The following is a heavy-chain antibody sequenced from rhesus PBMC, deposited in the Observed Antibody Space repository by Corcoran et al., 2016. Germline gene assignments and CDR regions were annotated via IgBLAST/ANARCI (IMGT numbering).Heavy chain of an antibody. CDR3: VRYVTVTTTSAYFEF. Sequence: QVQLQESGPGLVKPSETLSLTCAVSGGAISDYYYWSWIRQSPGKGLEWVGSLYGRTGSNYLNPSLKSRVTLSVDTSKNHFSLRLRSVTGADTAVYYCVRYVTVTTTSAYFEFWGQGALVTVSS. D-gene: IGHD4-23*01. V-gene: IGHV4S14*01. J-gene: IGHJ1*01. CDR1: GGAISDYYY. CDR2: LYGRTGSN.